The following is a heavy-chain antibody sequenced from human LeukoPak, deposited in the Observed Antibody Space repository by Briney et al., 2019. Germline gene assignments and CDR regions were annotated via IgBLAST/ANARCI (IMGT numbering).Heavy chain of an antibody. CDR3: AKDAYYDCSGYYAY. CDR1: GFTFEDYA. CDR2: ISGDATGT. D-gene: IGHD3-22*01. J-gene: IGHJ4*02. Sequence: GGSLRLSCAASGFTFEDYAMHWVRQAPGKGLEWVSLISGDATGTYYADSVKGRFTISRDNSKNALYLQVKSLRTEDTALYYCAKDAYYDCSGYYAYWGQGTLVTVSS. V-gene: IGHV3-43*02.